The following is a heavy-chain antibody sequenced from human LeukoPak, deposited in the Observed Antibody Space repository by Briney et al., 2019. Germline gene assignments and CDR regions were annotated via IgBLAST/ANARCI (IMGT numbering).Heavy chain of an antibody. CDR3: AKDRARWQLVPYYFDY. J-gene: IGHJ4*02. CDR2: ISGSGGST. Sequence: GGSLRLSCAASGFTFSSYAMSWVRQAPGKGLEWVSAISGSGGSTYYADSVKGRFTISRDNSKNTLYLQMNSLRAEDTAVYYCAKDRARWQLVPYYFDYWGQGTLITVSS. D-gene: IGHD6-13*01. V-gene: IGHV3-23*01. CDR1: GFTFSSYA.